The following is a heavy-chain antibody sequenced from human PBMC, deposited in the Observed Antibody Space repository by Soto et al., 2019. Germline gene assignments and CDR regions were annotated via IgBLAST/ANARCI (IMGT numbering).Heavy chain of an antibody. V-gene: IGHV3-21*01. J-gene: IGHJ4*02. D-gene: IGHD1-20*01. CDR1: GFTFSSYS. Sequence: GGSLRLSCAASGFTFSSYSMNWVRQAPGKGLEWVSSISSSSYIYYADSVKGRFTISRDNAKNSLYLQMNSLRAEDTAVYYCATNWKTSARTGLWGQGTLVTVSS. CDR3: ATNWKTSARTGL. CDR2: ISSSSYI.